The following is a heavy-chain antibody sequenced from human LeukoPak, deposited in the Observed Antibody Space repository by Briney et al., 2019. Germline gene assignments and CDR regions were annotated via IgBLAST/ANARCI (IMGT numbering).Heavy chain of an antibody. J-gene: IGHJ6*03. V-gene: IGHV1-46*01. CDR1: GYTFTSYY. Sequence: ASVKVSCKASGYTFTSYYMHWVRQAPGQGLEWMGIINPSGGSTNYAQKFQGRVTMTRDTSTSTVYMELSSLRSEDTAVYYCARDGGYSSSWYDYHYYMDVWGKGTTVTVSS. D-gene: IGHD6-13*01. CDR3: ARDGGYSSSWYDYHYYMDV. CDR2: INPSGGST.